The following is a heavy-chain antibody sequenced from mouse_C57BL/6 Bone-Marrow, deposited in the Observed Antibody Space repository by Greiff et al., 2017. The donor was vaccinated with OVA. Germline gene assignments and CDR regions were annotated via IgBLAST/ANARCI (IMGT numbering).Heavy chain of an antibody. D-gene: IGHD1-1*01. CDR2: ISYDGSN. V-gene: IGHV3-6*01. Sequence: EVKLVESGPGLVKPSQSLSHTCSVTGYSITSGYYWNWIRQFPGNKLEWMGYISYDGSNNYNPSLKNRISITRDTSKNQFFLKLNSVTTEDTATYYCARRRGSSYEDYFDYWGQGTTLTVSS. CDR3: ARRRGSSYEDYFDY. CDR1: GYSITSGYY. J-gene: IGHJ2*01.